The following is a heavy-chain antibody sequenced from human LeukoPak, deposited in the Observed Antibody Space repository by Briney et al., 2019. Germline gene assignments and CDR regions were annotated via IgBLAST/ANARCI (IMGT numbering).Heavy chain of an antibody. CDR3: ARDGEMDYGDYGGAFDI. CDR1: GGTFSSYA. CDR2: IIPSFGTA. D-gene: IGHD4-17*01. Sequence: SVKVSCKASGGTFSSYAISWVRQAPGQGLEWMGRIIPSFGTANYAQKFQGRVTITTDESTSTAYMELSSLRSEDTAVYYCARDGEMDYGDYGGAFDIWGQGTMVTVSS. V-gene: IGHV1-69*05. J-gene: IGHJ3*02.